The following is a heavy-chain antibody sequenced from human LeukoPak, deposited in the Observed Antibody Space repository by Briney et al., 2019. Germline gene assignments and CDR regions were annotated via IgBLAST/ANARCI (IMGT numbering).Heavy chain of an antibody. Sequence: HPGGSLRLSCAASGRNFRTYGMHWVRQAPGKGLEWLAIIWHDGSNKYYGDSVKGRFTISRDNSKSTLYLEMNSLRAEDTAVYYCVKDRYGDLENWGQGTLVTVSS. CDR2: IWHDGSNK. J-gene: IGHJ4*01. CDR1: GRNFRTYG. D-gene: IGHD4-17*01. V-gene: IGHV3-33*03. CDR3: VKDRYGDLEN.